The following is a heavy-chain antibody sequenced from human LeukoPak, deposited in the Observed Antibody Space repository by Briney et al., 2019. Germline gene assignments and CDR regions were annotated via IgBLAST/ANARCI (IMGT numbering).Heavy chain of an antibody. Sequence: GGSLRLSCAASGFTFSSYWMSWVRQAPGKGLEWVAVISYDGSNKYYADSVKGRFTISRDNSKNTLYLQMNSLRAEDTAVYYCARGSRENGDYFDYWGQGTLVTVSS. CDR3: ARGSRENGDYFDY. CDR2: ISYDGSNK. D-gene: IGHD4-17*01. J-gene: IGHJ4*02. V-gene: IGHV3-30*03. CDR1: GFTFSSYW.